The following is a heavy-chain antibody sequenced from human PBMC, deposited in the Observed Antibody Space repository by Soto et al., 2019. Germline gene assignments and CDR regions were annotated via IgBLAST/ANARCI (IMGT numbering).Heavy chain of an antibody. CDR3: ARSIDSYAPLDY. CDR1: GFSLSTSGMC. CDR2: IDWDDDK. J-gene: IGHJ4*02. Sequence: SGPTLVNPTQTLTLTCTFSGFSLSTSGMCVSWIRQPPGKALEWLARIDWDDDKYYSTSLKTRLTISKDTSKNQVVLTMTNMDPVDTATYYCARSIDSYAPLDYWGQGTLVTVSS. D-gene: IGHD2-15*01. V-gene: IGHV2-70*11.